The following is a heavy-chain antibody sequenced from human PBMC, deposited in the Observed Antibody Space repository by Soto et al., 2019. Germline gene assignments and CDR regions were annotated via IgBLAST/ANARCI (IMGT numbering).Heavy chain of an antibody. V-gene: IGHV3-48*02. CDR1: GFTFSSYS. D-gene: IGHD3-22*01. CDR3: AREGPDSSYYYGMDV. CDR2: ISSSSSTI. J-gene: IGHJ6*02. Sequence: EVQLVESGGGLVQPGGSLRLSCAASGFTFSSYSMNWVRQAPGKGLEWVSYISSSSSTIYYADSVKGRFTISRDNAKNSLYLQMNSLRDEDTAVYYCAREGPDSSYYYGMDVWGQGTTVTVSS.